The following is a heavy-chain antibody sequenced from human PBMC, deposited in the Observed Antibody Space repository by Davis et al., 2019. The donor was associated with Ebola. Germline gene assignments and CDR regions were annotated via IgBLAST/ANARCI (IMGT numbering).Heavy chain of an antibody. CDR3: ARDGVPAAHDY. V-gene: IGHV3-30*03. D-gene: IGHD2-2*01. Sequence: GESLKISCTAFAFSFGTYGMHWVRQAPGKGLEWVASMSYHGSHTSYIDSVKGRFTISRDNAKNSLYLQMNSLRAEDTAVYYCARDGVPAAHDYWGQGTLVTVSS. CDR1: AFSFGTYG. J-gene: IGHJ4*02. CDR2: MSYHGSHT.